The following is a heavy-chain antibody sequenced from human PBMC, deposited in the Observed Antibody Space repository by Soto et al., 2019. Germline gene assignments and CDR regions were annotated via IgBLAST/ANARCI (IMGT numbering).Heavy chain of an antibody. J-gene: IGHJ3*01. CDR2: IFYGGPA. CDR1: GGSISSGGYY. Sequence: QVQLQESGPGLVKPSQTLSVTCTVSGGSISSGGYYWSWMRQHPGKGLEWLGYIFYGGPAYYNASLKSRVTISVDTSKSQFSLKLSSVTAADTAVYYCARGLKYAKQDAFDVWGQGTMVTVSS. CDR3: ARGLKYAKQDAFDV. D-gene: IGHD2-2*01. V-gene: IGHV4-31*03.